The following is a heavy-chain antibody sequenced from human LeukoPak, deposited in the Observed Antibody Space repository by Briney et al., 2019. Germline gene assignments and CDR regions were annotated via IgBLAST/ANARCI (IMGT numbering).Heavy chain of an antibody. V-gene: IGHV3-53*01. CDR2: IDSDGNT. J-gene: IGHJ4*02. CDR1: GFTFSTFSNDW. CDR3: ARGLHDLWRGHMGY. Sequence: GGSLRLSCAASGFTFSTFSNDWMTWVRQAPGEGLDWVSVIDSDGNTYYADSVMGRFSISRDNSKNMVFLQMNSLRAEDTAVYYCARGLHDLWRGHMGYWGQGTLVTVSS. D-gene: IGHD3-3*01.